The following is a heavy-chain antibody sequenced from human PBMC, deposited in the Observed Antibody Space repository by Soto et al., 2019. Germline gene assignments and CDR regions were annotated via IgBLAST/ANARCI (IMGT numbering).Heavy chain of an antibody. CDR1: GYTFTSYG. CDR3: ARGVTIFGVVINYLDY. D-gene: IGHD3-3*01. Sequence: ASVKVSCKASGYTFTSYGISWVRQAPGQGLEWMGWISAYNGNTNYAQKLQGRVTMTTDTSTSTAYMELRSLRSDDTAVYYCARGVTIFGVVINYLDYWGQGTLVTVSS. J-gene: IGHJ4*02. CDR2: ISAYNGNT. V-gene: IGHV1-18*01.